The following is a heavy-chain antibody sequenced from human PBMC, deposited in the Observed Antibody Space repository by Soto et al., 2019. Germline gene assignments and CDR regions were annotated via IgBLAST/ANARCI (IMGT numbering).Heavy chain of an antibody. D-gene: IGHD6-19*01. CDR2: INADGSS. J-gene: IGHJ5*02. CDR1: GFSVSINY. Sequence: EVQLVETGGDLIQPGGSLRLSCAASGFSVSINYMSWVRQAPGKGLEWVSIINADGSSYYADSVKGRFTISRDNSKNTVDLQMNSPRVEDKAVYFCASIAVAEGFGPWGQGTLVTVSS. CDR3: ASIAVAEGFGP. V-gene: IGHV3-53*02.